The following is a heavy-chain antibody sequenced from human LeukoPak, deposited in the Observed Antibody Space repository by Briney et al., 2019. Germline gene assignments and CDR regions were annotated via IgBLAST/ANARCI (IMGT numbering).Heavy chain of an antibody. V-gene: IGHV3-30*02. D-gene: IGHD3-16*01. CDR3: AKDSLADIDY. CDR2: IRHDGSIK. J-gene: IGHJ4*02. CDR1: GFIFSTYG. Sequence: GGSLRLSCAASGFIFSTYGMYWVRQAPGKGLEWVAFIRHDGSIKNYADSVKGRSTISRDNSKNTLYLQMNSLRAEDTAVYYCAKDSLADIDYWGQGTLVIVSS.